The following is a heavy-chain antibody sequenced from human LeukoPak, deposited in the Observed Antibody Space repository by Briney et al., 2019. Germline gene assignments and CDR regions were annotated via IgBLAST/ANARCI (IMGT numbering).Heavy chain of an antibody. J-gene: IGHJ5*02. CDR1: GFTFSSYG. Sequence: PGGSLRLSCAASGFTFSSYGMHWVRQAPGKGLEWVANIKQDGSEKYYVDSVKGRFTISRYNAKNSLYLQMNSLRAEDTAVYYCARDHYIAAHTNWFDPWGQGTLVTVSS. CDR3: ARDHYIAAHTNWFDP. CDR2: IKQDGSEK. D-gene: IGHD6-25*01. V-gene: IGHV3-7*01.